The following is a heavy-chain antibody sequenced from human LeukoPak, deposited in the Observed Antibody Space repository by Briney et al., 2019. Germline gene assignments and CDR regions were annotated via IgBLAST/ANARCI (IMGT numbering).Heavy chain of an antibody. CDR3: ARGDPAYGSGSFDY. D-gene: IGHD3-10*01. CDR1: GFGMSGNA. V-gene: IGHV3-21*06. Sequence: GGSLRLSCAGSGFGMSGNAMSWVRQAPGKGLEWVSSISSITTYIYYSDSVKGRFTISRDNAKNSLYLQVNSLRPEDTAIYYCARGDPAYGSGSFDYWGQGTLVTVSS. CDR2: ISSITTYI. J-gene: IGHJ4*02.